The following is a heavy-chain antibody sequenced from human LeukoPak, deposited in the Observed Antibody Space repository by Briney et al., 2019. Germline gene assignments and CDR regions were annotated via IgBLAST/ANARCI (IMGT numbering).Heavy chain of an antibody. J-gene: IGHJ4*02. D-gene: IGHD6-6*01. CDR1: GYNFTVYY. CDR2: INLYSGGT. V-gene: IGHV1-2*02. CDR3: ARAYSGSSYPY. Sequence: ASVKVSCKAFGYNFTVYYMHWVRQAPGQGLEWMGWINLYSGGTHYAQKFQGRVTMTMDTSINAAYMELSRLGSDDTAVYYCARAYSGSSYPYWGQGTLVTVSS.